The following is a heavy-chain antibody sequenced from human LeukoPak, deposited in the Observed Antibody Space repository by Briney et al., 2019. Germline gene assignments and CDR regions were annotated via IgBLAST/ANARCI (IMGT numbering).Heavy chain of an antibody. J-gene: IGHJ4*02. D-gene: IGHD2-15*01. Sequence: ASVKVSCTVSGYTLTELSMHWVRQAPGKGLEWMGGFDPEDGETIYAQKFQGRVTMTEDTSTDTAYMELSSLRSEDTAVYYCATDSGGWKGFDYWGQGTLVTVSS. CDR1: GYTLTELS. V-gene: IGHV1-24*01. CDR3: ATDSGGWKGFDY. CDR2: FDPEDGET.